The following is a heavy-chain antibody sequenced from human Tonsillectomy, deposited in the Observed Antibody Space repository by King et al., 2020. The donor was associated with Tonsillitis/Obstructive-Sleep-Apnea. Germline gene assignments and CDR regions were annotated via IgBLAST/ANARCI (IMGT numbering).Heavy chain of an antibody. Sequence: QLQESGPGLVKPSETLSLTCTVSGGSISRSSYYWGWIRQPPGKGLEWIGSIYYSGTPYYKPSLKSRVTISVDTSKNPVSLKRSSVTAADTAVYYCARRTSDYDFWSGYWYFDLWGRGTLVTVSS. D-gene: IGHD3-3*01. CDR3: ARRTSDYDFWSGYWYFDL. CDR2: IYYSGTP. J-gene: IGHJ2*01. CDR1: GGSISRSSYY. V-gene: IGHV4-39*01.